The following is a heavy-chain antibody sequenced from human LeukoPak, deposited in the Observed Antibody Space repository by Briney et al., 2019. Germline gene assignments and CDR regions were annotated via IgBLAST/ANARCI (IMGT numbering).Heavy chain of an antibody. J-gene: IGHJ4*02. CDR1: GFTFSSYS. Sequence: GGSLRLSCAASGFTFSSYSMNWVRQAPGKGLEWVSYISSSSSAIYYAGSVKGRFTISRDNARNSLYLQMNSLRAEDTAVYYCAREIPGAYWGQGTLVTVSS. V-gene: IGHV3-48*04. CDR3: AREIPGAY. D-gene: IGHD1-14*01. CDR2: ISSSSSAI.